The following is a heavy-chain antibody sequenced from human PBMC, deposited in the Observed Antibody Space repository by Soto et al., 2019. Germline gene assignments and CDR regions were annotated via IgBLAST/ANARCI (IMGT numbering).Heavy chain of an antibody. D-gene: IGHD3-10*01. Sequence: QVQLVQSGAEVKKPGSSVKVSCKASGGTFSSYAISWVRQAPGQGLEWMGGIIPIFGTANYAQKFQGRVTITADESRSTAYMELSSLRSEDTAVYYCADGSGSYGRYYYYYGMDVWGQGTTVTVSS. V-gene: IGHV1-69*01. J-gene: IGHJ6*02. CDR3: ADGSGSYGRYYYYYGMDV. CDR1: GGTFSSYA. CDR2: IIPIFGTA.